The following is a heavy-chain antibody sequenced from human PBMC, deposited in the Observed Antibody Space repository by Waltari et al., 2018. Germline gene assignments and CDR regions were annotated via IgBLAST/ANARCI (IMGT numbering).Heavy chain of an antibody. V-gene: IGHV4-4*02. CDR1: GDSMSRSDV. D-gene: IGHD1-26*01. J-gene: IGHJ4*02. CDR3: ARDRGRGLYLDT. CDR2: VRFSGKS. Sequence: QLQLQESGPGLVQPSGTLSLLCAVSGDSMSRSDVLNWVRQPPGKGLEWIGQVRFSGKSNYNPSFASRVTISVDTSTHHFTLRMTSATAADTARYYCARDRGRGLYLDTWGQGTLVTVSP.